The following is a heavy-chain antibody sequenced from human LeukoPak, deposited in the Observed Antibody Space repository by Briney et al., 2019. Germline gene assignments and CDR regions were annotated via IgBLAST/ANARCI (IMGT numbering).Heavy chain of an antibody. CDR3: ARVGGRVAPMDY. D-gene: IGHD3-3*01. Sequence: GGSLRLSCAASGFTFSNAWMSWVRQAPGKGLECVSIIYSDGTTYYAESVKGRFTVSRDNSKNTLWLQMNSLRVEDTAVYYCARVGGRVAPMDYWGQGTLVTVSS. J-gene: IGHJ4*02. V-gene: IGHV3-66*01. CDR2: IYSDGTT. CDR1: GFTFSNAW.